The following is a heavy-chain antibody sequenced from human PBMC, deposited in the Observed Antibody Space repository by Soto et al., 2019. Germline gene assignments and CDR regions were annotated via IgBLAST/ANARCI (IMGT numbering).Heavy chain of an antibody. D-gene: IGHD6-6*01. CDR1: GYXFTSYL. CDR2: IYPGDSDT. J-gene: IGHJ6*02. Sequence: PXEXLKISCKCSGYXFTSYLLVWVRHMPGKGLEWMGIIYPGDSDTRYSPSFQGKVTISADKSISTAYLQWRRLKASETAMYYCARSIAARLYYGMDVWGQGTTVTVS. CDR3: ARSIAARLYYGMDV. V-gene: IGHV5-51*01.